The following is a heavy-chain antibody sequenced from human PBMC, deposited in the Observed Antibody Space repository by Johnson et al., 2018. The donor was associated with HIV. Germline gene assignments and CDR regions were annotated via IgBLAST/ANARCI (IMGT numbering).Heavy chain of an antibody. V-gene: IGHV3-20*04. D-gene: IGHD3-3*01. J-gene: IGHJ3*02. Sequence: VQLVESGGGVVQPGRSLRLSCAASGFIFSSYVMYWVRQAPGKGLEWVSGINWNGGSTDYVDSVKGRFTISRDNAKNSLYLQMNSLRAEDTALYYCARVTIFGVTKVDAFDIWGQGTMVTVSS. CDR1: GFIFSSYV. CDR2: INWNGGST. CDR3: ARVTIFGVTKVDAFDI.